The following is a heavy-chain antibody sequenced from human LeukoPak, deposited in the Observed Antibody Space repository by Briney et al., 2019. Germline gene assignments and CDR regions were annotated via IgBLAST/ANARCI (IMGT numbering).Heavy chain of an antibody. J-gene: IGHJ4*02. V-gene: IGHV3-48*03. Sequence: GGSLRLSCSASGFTFSRYGMNWVRQAPGKGLEWVSYISSSGSTKYYADSVKGRFTISRDNAKNSLYLQMNNLRAEDTAVYYCARHLWLSGNDYWGQGTLVTVSS. CDR3: ARHLWLSGNDY. D-gene: IGHD5-18*01. CDR1: GFTFSRYG. CDR2: ISSSGSTK.